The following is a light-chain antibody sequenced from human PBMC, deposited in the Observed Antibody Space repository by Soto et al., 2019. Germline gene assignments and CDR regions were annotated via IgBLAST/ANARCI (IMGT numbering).Light chain of an antibody. CDR2: DAS. V-gene: IGKV3-11*01. CDR3: QQGNNWPPL. Sequence: TQSPSTMSGSVGDRVTLSCRTSRSANSHVAWYQQKPGQAPRLLIYDASKRATGIPARFSGSGSGTDFTLTISSLEPEDFAVYYCQQGNNWPPLFGGGTKVDIK. CDR1: RSANSH. J-gene: IGKJ4*01.